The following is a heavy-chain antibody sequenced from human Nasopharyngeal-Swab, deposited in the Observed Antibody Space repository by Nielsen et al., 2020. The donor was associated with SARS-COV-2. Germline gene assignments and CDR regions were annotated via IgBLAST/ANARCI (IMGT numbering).Heavy chain of an antibody. CDR3: ARDVSYKFDT. CDR1: GYTFTTYG. V-gene: IGHV1-18*01. CDR2: VSANSGNT. D-gene: IGHD1-14*01. Sequence: ASVKVSCKASGYTFTTYGISWVRQAPGQGLEWMGWVSANSGNTYYAQKFQGRVTMTRDTSMGTAHMDLRSLGSDDTAVYYCARDVSYKFDTWGQGTLVTVSS. J-gene: IGHJ5*02.